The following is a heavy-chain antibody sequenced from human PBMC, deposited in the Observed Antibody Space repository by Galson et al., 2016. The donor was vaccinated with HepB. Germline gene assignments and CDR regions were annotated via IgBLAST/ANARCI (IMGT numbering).Heavy chain of an antibody. CDR3: VRDHSVVPATAYNWFDP. V-gene: IGHV3-74*01. D-gene: IGHD2-21*02. Sequence: HWVRQAPGKGLMWVARINSDGTISNYADSVKGRFTISRDNAKNTLYLEMNSLRAEDTAVYNCVRDHSVVPATAYNWFDPWGQGTLVTVSS. CDR2: INSDGTIS. J-gene: IGHJ5*02.